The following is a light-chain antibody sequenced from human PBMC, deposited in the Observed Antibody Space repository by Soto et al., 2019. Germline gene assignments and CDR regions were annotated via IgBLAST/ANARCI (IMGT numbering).Light chain of an antibody. CDR1: QSISSY. J-gene: IGKJ1*01. CDR3: QQSYSTPRT. CDR2: AAS. V-gene: IGKV1-39*01. Sequence: DIQMTQSPSSLSASLGDRFTITCLASQSISSYLNWYQQKPGKAPKLLIYAASSLQSGVPSRFSGSGSGTDFTLTISSLQPEDFATYYCQQSYSTPRTFGQGTNVDI.